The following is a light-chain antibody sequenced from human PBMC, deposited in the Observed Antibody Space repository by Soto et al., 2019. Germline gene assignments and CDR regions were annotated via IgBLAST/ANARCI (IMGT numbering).Light chain of an antibody. CDR3: QQYGSPPLYT. CDR2: GAY. CDR1: QSVSSTY. J-gene: IGKJ2*01. V-gene: IGKV3-20*01. Sequence: EIVLTQSPGTLSLSPGERATHSCRASQSVSSTYLAWYQQKPGQAPRLIIYGAYSRATDIPDRFSGSGSGTDFTLTISRLEPEDFAVYYCQQYGSPPLYTFGQGTKLEIK.